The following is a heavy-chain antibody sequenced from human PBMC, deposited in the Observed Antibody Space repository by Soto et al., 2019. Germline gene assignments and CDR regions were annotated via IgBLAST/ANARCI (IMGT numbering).Heavy chain of an antibody. D-gene: IGHD3-3*01. CDR3: ARGFLDYDFWSGYRMANYYYYYGMDV. J-gene: IGHJ6*02. CDR2: IYYSGST. Sequence: PSETLSLTCTVSGGSISSYYWSWIRQPPGKGLEWIGYIYYSGSTNYNPSLKSRVTISVDTSKNQFSLKLSSVTAADTAVYYCARGFLDYDFWSGYRMANYYYYYGMDVWGQGTTVTVSS. CDR1: GGSISSYY. V-gene: IGHV4-59*01.